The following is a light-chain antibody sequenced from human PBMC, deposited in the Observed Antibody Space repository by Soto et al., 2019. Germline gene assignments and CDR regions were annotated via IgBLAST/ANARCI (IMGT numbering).Light chain of an antibody. CDR2: GAS. Sequence: EIVMTQSPATLSVSPGERATLSCRASQSVSSNLAWYQQKPGQAPRLLIFGASTRATGTPARFSGSGSGTESTLTISSLQSEDFAVYYCQHYYNWPRTFGQGTKVDIK. J-gene: IGKJ1*01. CDR1: QSVSSN. CDR3: QHYYNWPRT. V-gene: IGKV3-15*01.